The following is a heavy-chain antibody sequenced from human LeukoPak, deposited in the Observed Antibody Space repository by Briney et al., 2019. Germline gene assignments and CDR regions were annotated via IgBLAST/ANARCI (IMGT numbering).Heavy chain of an antibody. CDR3: AREFYYDSSRAPGTYYYYYYMDV. Sequence: SETLSLTCAVYGGSFSGYYWSWIRQPPGKGLEWIGEINHSGSTNYNPSLKSRVTISVDTSKNQFSLKLSSVTAADTAVYYCAREFYYDSSRAPGTYYYYYYMDVWGKGTTVTVSS. J-gene: IGHJ6*03. CDR2: INHSGST. D-gene: IGHD3-22*01. CDR1: GGSFSGYY. V-gene: IGHV4-34*01.